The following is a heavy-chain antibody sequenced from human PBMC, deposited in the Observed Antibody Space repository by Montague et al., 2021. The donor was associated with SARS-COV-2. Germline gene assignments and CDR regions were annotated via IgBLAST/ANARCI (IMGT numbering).Heavy chain of an antibody. CDR3: ARAYYDSSGYYGYFDY. D-gene: IGHD3-22*01. CDR2: IYYSGST. V-gene: IGHV4-59*13. Sequence: ETLFLTCTVSGGSISSYYWSWIRQPPGKGLEWIGYIYYSGSTNYNPSLKSRVTISVDTSKNQFSLKLSSVTAADTAVYYCARAYYDSSGYYGYFDYWGQGTLVTVSS. CDR1: GGSISSYY. J-gene: IGHJ4*02.